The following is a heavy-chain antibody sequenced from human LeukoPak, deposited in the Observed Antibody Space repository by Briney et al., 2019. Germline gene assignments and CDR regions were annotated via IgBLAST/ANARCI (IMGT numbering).Heavy chain of an antibody. CDR3: ASSGRTTGDAFDI. CDR1: GFTFSSYS. CDR2: ISSSSSYI. J-gene: IGHJ3*02. Sequence: GGSLRLSCAASGFTFSSYSMNWVRQAPGKGLEWVSSISSSSSYIYYADSVKGRFTISRDNAKNSLYLQMNSLRAEDTAVYYCASSGRTTGDAFDIWGQGTMVTVSS. D-gene: IGHD3-10*01. V-gene: IGHV3-21*01.